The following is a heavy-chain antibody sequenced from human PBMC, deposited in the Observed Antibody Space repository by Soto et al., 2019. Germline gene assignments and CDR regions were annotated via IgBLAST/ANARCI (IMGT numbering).Heavy chain of an antibody. V-gene: IGHV3-23*01. J-gene: IGHJ4*02. CDR3: AKEVEHSSGWANFDY. CDR2: ISGSGIST. Sequence: EVQLLESGGGLVQPGGSLRLSCAASGFTFSSYAMSWVRQAPGKGLEWVSAISGSGISTYYADSVKVRFTISRNNSKNTLYLQMNSLRAEDTAVYYCAKEVEHSSGWANFDYWGQGTLVTVSS. CDR1: GFTFSSYA. D-gene: IGHD6-19*01.